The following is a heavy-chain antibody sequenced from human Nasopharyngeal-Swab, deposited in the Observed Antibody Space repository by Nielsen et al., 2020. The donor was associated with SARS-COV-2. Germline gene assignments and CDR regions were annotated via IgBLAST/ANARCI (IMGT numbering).Heavy chain of an antibody. V-gene: IGHV1-18*01. CDR3: ARDRGYCSSTSCYDNWFDP. D-gene: IGHD2-2*01. CDR2: ISAYNGNT. CDR1: GYTFTSYG. J-gene: IGHJ5*02. Sequence: ASVKVSCKASGYTFTSYGISWVRQAPGQGLEWMGWISAYNGNTNYAQKLQGRVTMTTDTSTSTAYMELRRLRSDDTAVYYCARDRGYCSSTSCYDNWFDPWGQGTLVTVSS.